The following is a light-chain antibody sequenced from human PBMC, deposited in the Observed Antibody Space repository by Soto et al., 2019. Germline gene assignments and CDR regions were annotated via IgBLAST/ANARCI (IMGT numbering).Light chain of an antibody. Sequence: QSALTQPASVSGSPGQSITISCTGTSSDVGSYDLVSWYQQHPGKAPRLIIYEVTKRPSGVSNRFSGSKSGSTASLTFSGLQAEDEADYFCCSYAGVSTFVFGTGTQVTVL. CDR3: CSYAGVSTFV. CDR1: SSDVGSYDL. V-gene: IGLV2-23*02. CDR2: EVT. J-gene: IGLJ1*01.